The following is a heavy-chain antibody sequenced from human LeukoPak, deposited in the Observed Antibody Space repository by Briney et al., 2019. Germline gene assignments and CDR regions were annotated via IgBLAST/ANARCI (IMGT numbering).Heavy chain of an antibody. CDR3: ARGSTGDLDY. CDR1: GYTFTSYD. CDR2: MNPNSGNT. Sequence: ASVKVSCKASGYTFTSYDXXXVRXXXXXXXXXMGWMNPNSGNTGYAQKFQGRVTMTRNTSISTAYMELSSLRSEDTAVYYCARGSTGDLDYWGQGTLVTVSS. J-gene: IGHJ4*02. V-gene: IGHV1-8*01. D-gene: IGHD4-17*01.